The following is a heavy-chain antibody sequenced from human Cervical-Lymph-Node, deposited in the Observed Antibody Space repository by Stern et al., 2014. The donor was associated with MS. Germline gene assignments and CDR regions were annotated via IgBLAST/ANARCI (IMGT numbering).Heavy chain of an antibody. D-gene: IGHD5-12*01. J-gene: IGHJ4*02. CDR3: VRGGYSYGFPFDY. Sequence: VQLVQSGAEVKKPGASVKVSCKAPAYTFTSFDINWVRQATGPGLEWMGWMNPKSGNTGYAQKFQGRVTMTRNTSISTAYMELSSLRSEDTAVYYCVRGGYSYGFPFDYWGQGTLVTVSS. V-gene: IGHV1-8*01. CDR1: AYTFTSFD. CDR2: MNPKSGNT.